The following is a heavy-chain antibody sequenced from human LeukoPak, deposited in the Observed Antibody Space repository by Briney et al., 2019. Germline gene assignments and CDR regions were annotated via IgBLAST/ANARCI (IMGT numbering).Heavy chain of an antibody. Sequence: ASVTVSCKASGYTFTGYYMHWVRQAPGQGLEWMGWINPNSGGTNYAQKFQGRVTMTRDTSIGTAYMERSRLRSDDTAVYYCARAPGMAVAGLFDYWGQGTLVTVSS. CDR3: ARAPGMAVAGLFDY. J-gene: IGHJ4*02. D-gene: IGHD6-19*01. CDR2: INPNSGGT. CDR1: GYTFTGYY. V-gene: IGHV1-2*02.